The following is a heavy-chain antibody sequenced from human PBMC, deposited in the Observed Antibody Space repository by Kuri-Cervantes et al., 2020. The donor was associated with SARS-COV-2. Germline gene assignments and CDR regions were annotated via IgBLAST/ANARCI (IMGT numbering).Heavy chain of an antibody. CDR2: XNPXTGAT. V-gene: IGHV1-2*04. CDR1: GYXVKGYF. J-gene: IGHJ6*02. Sequence: ASVKVXXXASGYXVKGYFIHWVRQAPXHGLXWMGWXNPXTGATKYAQKFQAWVIMTRDSSISTASMHLXNLRSDDTAIXXCAGXIIRXXGFNMDVWGQGTTVTVSS. CDR3: AGXIIRXXGFNMDV.